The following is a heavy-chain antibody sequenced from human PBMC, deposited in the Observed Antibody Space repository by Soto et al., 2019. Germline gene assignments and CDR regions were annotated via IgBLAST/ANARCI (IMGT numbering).Heavy chain of an antibody. V-gene: IGHV3-33*01. J-gene: IGHJ4*02. Sequence: GGSLRLSCAASGFTFSSYGMHWVRQAPGKGLEWVAVIWYDGSNKYYADSVKGRFTISRDNSMNTLYLQMNSLRSEDTAVYYCARAKLAAAAGYYFDYWGQGTLVTVSS. CDR1: GFTFSSYG. CDR2: IWYDGSNK. CDR3: ARAKLAAAAGYYFDY. D-gene: IGHD6-13*01.